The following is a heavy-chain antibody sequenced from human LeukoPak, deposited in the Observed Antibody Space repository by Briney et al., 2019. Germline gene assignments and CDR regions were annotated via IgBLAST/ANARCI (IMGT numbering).Heavy chain of an antibody. CDR3: ARDSSGWLHEY. Sequence: PGGSLRLSCGASGFSFSSYSMNWVRQAPGKGLEWVSSISSSGSYIYYADSLKGRFTISGDNAKNSLYLQMNSLRAEDTAVYYCARDSSGWLHEYWGQGTLVTVSS. V-gene: IGHV3-21*01. CDR2: ISSSGSYI. J-gene: IGHJ4*02. CDR1: GFSFSSYS. D-gene: IGHD6-19*01.